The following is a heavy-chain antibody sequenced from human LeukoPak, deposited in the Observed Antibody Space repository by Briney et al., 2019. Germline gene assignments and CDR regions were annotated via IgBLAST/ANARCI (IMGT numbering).Heavy chain of an antibody. Sequence: EASVKVSCRASGYTFTGYYMHWVRQAPGQGLEWMGWINPNSGGTNYAQKFQGRVTITADESTSTAYMELSSLRSEDTAVYYCASMPDAYYYDSSGYINDYWGQGTLVTVSS. CDR2: INPNSGGT. CDR3: ASMPDAYYYDSSGYINDY. CDR1: GYTFTGYY. D-gene: IGHD3-22*01. V-gene: IGHV1-2*02. J-gene: IGHJ4*02.